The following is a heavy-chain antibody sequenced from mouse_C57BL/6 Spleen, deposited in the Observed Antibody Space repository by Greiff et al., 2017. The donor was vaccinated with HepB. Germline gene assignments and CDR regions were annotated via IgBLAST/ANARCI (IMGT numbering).Heavy chain of an antibody. V-gene: IGHV1-22*01. CDR1: GYTFTDYN. Sequence: VQLQQSGPELVKPGASVKMSCKASGYTFTDYNMHWVKQSHGKSLEWIGYINPNNGGTSYNQKFKGKATLTVNKSSSKAYMEPRSLTSEDSAVYYCARGWFPGHWYFDVWGTGTTVTVSS. D-gene: IGHD2-3*01. CDR3: ARGWFPGHWYFDV. J-gene: IGHJ1*03. CDR2: INPNNGGT.